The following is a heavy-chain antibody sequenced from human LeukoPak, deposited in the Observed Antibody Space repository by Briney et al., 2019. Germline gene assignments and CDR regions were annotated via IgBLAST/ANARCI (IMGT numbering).Heavy chain of an antibody. CDR1: GFTVSSNY. V-gene: IGHV3-66*01. CDR3: AREGVAAQFDP. Sequence: PGGSLRLSCAASGFTVSSNYMSWVRQAPGKGLEWVSVIYSGGSTYYADSMKGRFTISRDNSKNTLYLQMNSLRAEDTAVYYCAREGVAAQFDPWGQGTLVTVSS. CDR2: IYSGGST. D-gene: IGHD6-6*01. J-gene: IGHJ5*02.